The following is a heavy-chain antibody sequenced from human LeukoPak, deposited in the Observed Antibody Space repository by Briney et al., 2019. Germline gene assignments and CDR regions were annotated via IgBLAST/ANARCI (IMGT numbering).Heavy chain of an antibody. J-gene: IGHJ4*02. CDR2: ISGSGGST. V-gene: IGHV3-23*01. CDR3: AKGAIVATMPGGLYYFDY. Sequence: PGGSLRLSCAASGFTFSSNAMSWVRQAPGKGLEWVSGISGSGGSTYYADSVKGRFTISRDNSKNTLYLQMNSLRAEDTAVYYCAKGAIVATMPGGLYYFDYWGQGTLVTVSS. CDR1: GFTFSSNA. D-gene: IGHD5-12*01.